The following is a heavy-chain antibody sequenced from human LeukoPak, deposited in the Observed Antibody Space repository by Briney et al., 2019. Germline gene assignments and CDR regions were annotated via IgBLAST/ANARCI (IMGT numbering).Heavy chain of an antibody. CDR1: GGSISPYY. CDR2: IYTSGST. Sequence: PSETLSLTCTVSGGSISPYYWSWIRQPAGKGLEWIGRIYTSGSTNYNPSLKSRVTMSVDTSKNQFSLKLSSVTAADTAVYYCARGNTLCSGGRCSTNIDYWGQGTLVTVSS. D-gene: IGHD2-15*01. V-gene: IGHV4-4*07. J-gene: IGHJ4*02. CDR3: ARGNTLCSGGRCSTNIDY.